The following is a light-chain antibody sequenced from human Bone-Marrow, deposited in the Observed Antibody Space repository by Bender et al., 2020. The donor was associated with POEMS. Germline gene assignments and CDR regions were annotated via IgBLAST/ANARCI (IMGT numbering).Light chain of an antibody. J-gene: IGLJ2*01. CDR1: VLPKQY. CDR2: KDR. V-gene: IGLV3-25*03. Sequence: YELTQSPSVSVSPGQTARITCSADVLPKQYAYWYRQKPGQAPVLLIFKDRERPSGIPGRFSGSSSGTTATLTITGVQAEDEAEYFCQSADSSGPYGSNVVFGGGTKLTVL. CDR3: QSADSSGPYGSNVV.